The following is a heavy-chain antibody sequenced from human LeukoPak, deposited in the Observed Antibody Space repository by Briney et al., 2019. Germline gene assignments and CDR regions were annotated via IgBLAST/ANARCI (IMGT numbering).Heavy chain of an antibody. V-gene: IGHV4-4*07. CDR3: ARLTPTFDYSNYVFDY. D-gene: IGHD4-11*01. CDR1: GGSVSSYY. J-gene: IGHJ4*02. CDR2: VYTSGST. Sequence: SETLSLTCTVSGGSVSSYYWTWIRQPAGKGLEWIGRVYTSGSTNYSPSLKSRVTMSVGTSNNQVSLNLTSVTAADTAVYYCARLTPTFDYSNYVFDYWGQGTLVTVSS.